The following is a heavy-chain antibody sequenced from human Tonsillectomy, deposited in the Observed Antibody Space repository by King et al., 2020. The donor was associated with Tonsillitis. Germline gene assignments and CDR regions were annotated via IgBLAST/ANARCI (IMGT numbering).Heavy chain of an antibody. J-gene: IGHJ1*01. D-gene: IGHD2-2*01. V-gene: IGHV3-11*01. CDR1: GFTFSDYY. CDR3: ARRGVVAAGSGGVYFQH. CDR2: ITSSGGTT. Sequence: VQLVESGGGLVKPGGSLRLSCAASGFTFSDYYMSWIRQAPGKGLEWVSYITSSGGTTYYADSVKGRFTISRDNAQNSLYLQINSLSADDTAVYYCARRGVVAAGSGGVYFQHWGQGTLVTVSS.